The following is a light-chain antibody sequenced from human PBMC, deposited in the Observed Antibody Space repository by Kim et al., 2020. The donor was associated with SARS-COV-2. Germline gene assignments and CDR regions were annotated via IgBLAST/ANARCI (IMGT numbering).Light chain of an antibody. J-gene: IGKJ4*01. CDR2: GAS. Sequence: IQLTQSPSFLSASVGDRVSIICRASQDINNNLVWYQQKPGKAPKLLIYGASTLQSGVPSRFSGSGSGTEFTLTISSLQPEDFATYHCQHFNSFPPTFGGGTKLEI. CDR3: QHFNSFPPT. V-gene: IGKV1-9*01. CDR1: QDINNN.